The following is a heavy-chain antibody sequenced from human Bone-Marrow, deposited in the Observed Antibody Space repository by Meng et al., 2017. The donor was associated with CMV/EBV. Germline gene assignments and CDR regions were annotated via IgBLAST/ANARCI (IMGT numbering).Heavy chain of an antibody. CDR2: ISSSSSYT. CDR3: ARVKVVRGVVPKYFDY. V-gene: IGHV3-11*06. J-gene: IGHJ4*02. Sequence: GFTFSDYYMGWNRQAPGKGLEWVSYISSSSSYTNYADSVKGRFTISRDNAKNSLYLQMNSLRAEDTAVYYCARVKVVRGVVPKYFDYWGQGTLVTVSS. D-gene: IGHD4-23*01. CDR1: GFTFSDYY.